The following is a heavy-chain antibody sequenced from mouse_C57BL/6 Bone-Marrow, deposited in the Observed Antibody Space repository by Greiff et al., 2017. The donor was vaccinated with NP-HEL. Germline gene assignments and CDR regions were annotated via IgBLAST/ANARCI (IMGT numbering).Heavy chain of an antibody. V-gene: IGHV5-4*01. CDR2: ISDGGSYT. CDR3: ARDGSKGYFDV. CDR1: GFTFSSYA. Sequence: EVNVVESGGGLVKPGGSLKLSCAASGFTFSSYAMSWVRQTPEKRLEWVATISDGGSYTYYPDNVKGRFTISRDNAKNNLYLQMSHLKSEDTAMYYCARDGSKGYFDVWGTGTTVTVSS. D-gene: IGHD2-5*01. J-gene: IGHJ1*03.